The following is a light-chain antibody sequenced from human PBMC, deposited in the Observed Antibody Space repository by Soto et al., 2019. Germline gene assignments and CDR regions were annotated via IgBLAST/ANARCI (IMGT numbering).Light chain of an antibody. J-gene: IGKJ2*01. CDR2: GAS. V-gene: IGKV3-20*01. CDR1: QSVSSSY. CDR3: QQYGSSRGT. Sequence: EIVLTQSPGTLSLSPGERATLSCRASQSVSSSYLAWYQQKPGQAPRLLIYGASSRATGIPDRFSGSGSGTDFTLTISRLEAEDFAVYYGQQYGSSRGTVGQGTKLEIK.